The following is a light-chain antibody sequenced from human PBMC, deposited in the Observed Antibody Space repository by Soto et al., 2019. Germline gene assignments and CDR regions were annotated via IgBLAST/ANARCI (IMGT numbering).Light chain of an antibody. CDR2: GAS. J-gene: IGKJ1*01. Sequence: EIVLTQSPGTLSLSPGERATLSCRASQSVSSSYLAWYQQKPGQAPRLLIYGASSRATGIPDRFSGSGSGTEFTLTISRLEPEDFAVYYCQQYGGSRTFGQGTKVEIK. CDR3: QQYGGSRT. CDR1: QSVSSSY. V-gene: IGKV3-20*01.